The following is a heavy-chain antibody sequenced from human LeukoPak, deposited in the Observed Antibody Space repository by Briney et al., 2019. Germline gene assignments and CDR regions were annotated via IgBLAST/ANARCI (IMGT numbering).Heavy chain of an antibody. CDR2: ISGSGVST. J-gene: IGHJ6*02. D-gene: IGHD1-26*01. CDR3: AKFRSDRIVGGGMNV. V-gene: IGHV3-23*01. CDR1: GFTFSTYG. Sequence: PGGSLRLSCAASGFTFSTYGMSWVRQAPGKGLEWVSGISGSGVSTYYADSVKGRFTISRDKSKNTLYLQMNSLRAEDTAVYYCAKFRSDRIVGGGMNVWGQGPRSPSP.